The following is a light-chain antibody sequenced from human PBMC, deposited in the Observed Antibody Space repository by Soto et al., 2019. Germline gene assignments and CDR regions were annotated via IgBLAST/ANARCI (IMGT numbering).Light chain of an antibody. CDR1: SSNIGAGYG. J-gene: IGLJ1*01. CDR3: QSYDGSLGIPFYV. CDR2: ANT. V-gene: IGLV1-40*01. Sequence: QSVLTQPPSVSGAPGQRVTISCTGSSSNIGAGYGVHWYQHLPGIAPKLLIYANTNRPSGVPDRFSGSNSGSSASLAITGLQAEDEADYYCQSYDGSLGIPFYVFGTGTKLTVL.